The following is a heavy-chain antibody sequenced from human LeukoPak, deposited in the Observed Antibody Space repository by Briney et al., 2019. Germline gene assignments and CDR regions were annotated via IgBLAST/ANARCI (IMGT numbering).Heavy chain of an antibody. CDR2: ISAYNGNT. J-gene: IGHJ4*02. CDR1: GYTFTSYG. D-gene: IGHD3-22*01. V-gene: IGHV1-18*01. CDR3: ASWDYYDSSGYGT. Sequence: ASVTVSCKASGYTFTSYGISWVRQAPGQGLEWMGWISAYNGNTNYAQKLQGRVTMTTDTSTSTAYMELRSLRSDDTAVYYCASWDYYDSSGYGTWGQGTLVTVSS.